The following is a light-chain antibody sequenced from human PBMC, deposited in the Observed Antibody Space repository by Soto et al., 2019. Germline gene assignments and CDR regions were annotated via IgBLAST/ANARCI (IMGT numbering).Light chain of an antibody. CDR2: AAS. CDR3: QQYNNWPLT. V-gene: IGKV1-9*01. Sequence: DIQLTQSPSFLSASVGDRVTITCRASQGISSFLVWYQQKPGRAPKVLIYAASTLQSGVPSRFSGSGSGTEFTLTISSLQPEDFAVYYCQQYNNWPLTFGGGTKVDIK. J-gene: IGKJ4*01. CDR1: QGISSF.